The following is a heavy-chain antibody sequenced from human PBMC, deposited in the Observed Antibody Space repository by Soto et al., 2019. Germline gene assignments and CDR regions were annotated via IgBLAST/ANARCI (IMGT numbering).Heavy chain of an antibody. V-gene: IGHV3-23*01. CDR1: GFTFSNYA. CDR3: AKGRAGSDLQARTFDY. Sequence: GESLKISCVASGFTFSNYAMSWVRQAPGKGLEWVSTIYASGKTTKIAASVTGRFTISRDNSNNTLCLQMNSLRAEDTALYYCAKGRAGSDLQARTFDYWGQGTLVTVSS. D-gene: IGHD2-21*02. J-gene: IGHJ4*02. CDR2: IYASGKTT.